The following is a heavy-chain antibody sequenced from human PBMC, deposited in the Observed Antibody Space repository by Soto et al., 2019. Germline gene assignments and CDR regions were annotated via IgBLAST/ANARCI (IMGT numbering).Heavy chain of an antibody. CDR1: GGSFSGYY. CDR3: ARVGYYGSGSYRYYYYYMDV. Sequence: SETLSLTCAVYGGSFSGYYWSWIRQPPGKGLEWIGEINHSGSTNYNPSLKSRVTISVDTSKNQFSLKLSSVTAADTAVYYCARVGYYGSGSYRYYYYYMDVWGKGTTVTVSS. V-gene: IGHV4-34*01. D-gene: IGHD3-10*01. J-gene: IGHJ6*03. CDR2: INHSGST.